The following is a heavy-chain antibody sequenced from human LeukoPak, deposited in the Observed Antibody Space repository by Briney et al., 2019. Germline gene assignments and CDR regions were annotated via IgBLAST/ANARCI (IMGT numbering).Heavy chain of an antibody. Sequence: SETLALTCAVSGASISSSIHYWGWVRQPPGKGLEWIGSVYYSGGTYYNPSLESRLTISVDTSNNRFSLKLKSVTAADTAVFYCARVTTGSTTLDSWGQGILVTVSS. J-gene: IGHJ5*01. CDR1: GASISSSIHY. D-gene: IGHD1-1*01. CDR2: VYYSGGT. V-gene: IGHV4-39*02. CDR3: ARVTTGSTTLDS.